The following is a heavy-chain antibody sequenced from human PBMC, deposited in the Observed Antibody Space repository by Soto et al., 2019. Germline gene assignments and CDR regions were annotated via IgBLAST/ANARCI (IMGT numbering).Heavy chain of an antibody. D-gene: IGHD2-21*02. CDR1: GLSLSTTGVG. J-gene: IGHJ6*02. CDR3: VQSRCGGDCLQSYSSHSYYGLDV. Sequence: QITLKESGPPLVKPTQTLTLTCTFSGLSLSTTGVGVGWIRQPPGKALEWLALIYWDDDKRYSPSLKSRLTITKDTSKNQVVLTMTTRDPVDTATYYCVQSRCGGDCLQSYSSHSYYGLDVWGQGTTVTVSS. CDR2: IYWDDDK. V-gene: IGHV2-5*02.